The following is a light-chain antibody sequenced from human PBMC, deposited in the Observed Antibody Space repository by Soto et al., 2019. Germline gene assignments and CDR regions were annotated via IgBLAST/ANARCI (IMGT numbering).Light chain of an antibody. J-gene: IGKJ5*01. V-gene: IGKV1-5*01. CDR1: QSVGTW. CDR2: GAS. CDR3: QLYMLKSCS. Sequence: DIQMTQSPSTLSASVGGRVTITCRASQSVGTWVAWYQQKPGKAPKLLIYGASNLESGVPSRFSGPRSGTEFTLTIPSLQPAHFATCFCQLYMLKSCSFG.